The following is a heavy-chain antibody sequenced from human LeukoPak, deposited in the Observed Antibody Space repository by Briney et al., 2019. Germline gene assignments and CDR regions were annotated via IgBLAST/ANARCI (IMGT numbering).Heavy chain of an antibody. J-gene: IGHJ3*02. CDR3: ARVRLDAFDI. CDR1: GGSISSSSYY. Sequence: PSETLSLTCTVSGGSISSSSYYWGWIRQPPGKGLEWIGRIYSTGSTNYNPSLKSRVTMSVDTSKNQFSLNLSSVTAADTAMYYCARVRLDAFDIWGQGTMVTVSS. V-gene: IGHV4-61*05. CDR2: IYSTGST.